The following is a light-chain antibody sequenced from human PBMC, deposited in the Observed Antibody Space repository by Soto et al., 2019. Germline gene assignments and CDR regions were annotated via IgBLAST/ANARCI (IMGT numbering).Light chain of an antibody. Sequence: EIVMTQSPATLSVSPGERATLSCRASQSVSSNLAWYQQKPGQAPRLLIYGASTRATGIPARFSGSGSGTEFTLTISSLQSEDFAVYQCQQYNKWPTFGQGTRLEIK. CDR1: QSVSSN. CDR3: QQYNKWPT. J-gene: IGKJ5*01. CDR2: GAS. V-gene: IGKV3-15*01.